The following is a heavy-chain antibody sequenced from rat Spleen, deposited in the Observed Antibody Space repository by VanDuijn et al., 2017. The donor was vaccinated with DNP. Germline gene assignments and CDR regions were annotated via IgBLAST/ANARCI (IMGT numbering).Heavy chain of an antibody. CDR2: ISPDGSST. Sequence: EVQLVESGGGLVQPGRSLQLSCAASGFIFSDYSMAWVRQALTKGLEWVAYISPDGSSTYYGDSVKGRFTISRDNVKSSLYLQMSSLKSEDTATYYCSRGEDYYNWFANWGQGTLVTVSS. D-gene: IGHD1-1*01. J-gene: IGHJ3*01. CDR3: SRGEDYYNWFAN. CDR1: GFIFSDYS. V-gene: IGHV5-20*01.